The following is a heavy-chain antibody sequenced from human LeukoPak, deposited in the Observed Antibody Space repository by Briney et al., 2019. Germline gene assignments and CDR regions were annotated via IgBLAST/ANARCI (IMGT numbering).Heavy chain of an antibody. Sequence: PGRSLRLSCAASGFTFSSYGMHWVRQAPGKGLEWVAVISYDGSNKYYADSVKGRFTISRDNSKNTLYLQMNSLRAEDTAVYYCAKSTEDGEDYYYGMDVWGQGTTVTVSS. CDR2: ISYDGSNK. V-gene: IGHV3-30*18. D-gene: IGHD7-27*01. J-gene: IGHJ6*02. CDR1: GFTFSSYG. CDR3: AKSTEDGEDYYYGMDV.